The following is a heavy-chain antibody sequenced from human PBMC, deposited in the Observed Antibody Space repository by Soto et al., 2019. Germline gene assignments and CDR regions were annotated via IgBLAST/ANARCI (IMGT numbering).Heavy chain of an antibody. CDR1: GDTFNFYS. D-gene: IGHD3-16*01. J-gene: IGHJ4*02. CDR2: VNPIVSMS. V-gene: IGHV1-69*02. Sequence: QVQLVQSGAEVKRPGSSVKVSCKASGDTFNFYSINWVRQAPGLGLEWMGRVNPIVSMSNYAQKFQGRVTMTADTSTSTAYMELSSLRSEDTAIYYCAISYASGYRAFDYWGQGALVTVSS. CDR3: AISYASGYRAFDY.